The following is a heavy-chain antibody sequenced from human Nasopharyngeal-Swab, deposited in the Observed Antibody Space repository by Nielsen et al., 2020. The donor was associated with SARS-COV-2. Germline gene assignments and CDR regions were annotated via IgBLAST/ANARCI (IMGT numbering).Heavy chain of an antibody. J-gene: IGHJ4*02. CDR3: ARDWGRDGYTIGRDY. CDR2: FDPEGGET. Sequence: ASVKVSRKVSVYTLTELSMHWVRQAPGKGLEWMGGFDPEGGETIYAQKFQGRVTMTTDTSTSTAYMELRSLRSDDTAVYYCARDWGRDGYTIGRDYWGQGTLVTVSS. CDR1: VYTLTELS. D-gene: IGHD5-24*01. V-gene: IGHV1-24*01.